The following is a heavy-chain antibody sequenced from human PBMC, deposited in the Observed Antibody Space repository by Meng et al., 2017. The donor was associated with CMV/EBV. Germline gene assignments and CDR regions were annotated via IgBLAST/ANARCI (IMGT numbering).Heavy chain of an antibody. D-gene: IGHD4-11*01. J-gene: IGHJ6*02. Sequence: SLKISCAASGFNFDDYAMHWVRQTPGKGLEWVSGISWNSGTIDYANSVKGRFTISRDNAKNSLYLRMNSLRLEDTALYYCAKDPYTVSTIMDVWGQGTTVTVSS. V-gene: IGHV3-9*01. CDR3: AKDPYTVSTIMDV. CDR1: GFNFDDYA. CDR2: ISWNSGTI.